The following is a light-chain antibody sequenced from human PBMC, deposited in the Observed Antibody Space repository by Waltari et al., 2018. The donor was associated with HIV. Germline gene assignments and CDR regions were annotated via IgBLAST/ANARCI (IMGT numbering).Light chain of an antibody. CDR2: WAS. V-gene: IGKV4-1*01. Sequence: DIVMTQSPDSLAVSLGERATINCKSSQTVLYSSNNKNYLTWYQQRPGQPPKVVIYWASTRESGVPERFSGSGSGTDFTLTINSLQAEDVAVYYCQQYYSLPYTFGRGTKLEIK. CDR3: QQYYSLPYT. CDR1: QTVLYSSNNKNY. J-gene: IGKJ2*01.